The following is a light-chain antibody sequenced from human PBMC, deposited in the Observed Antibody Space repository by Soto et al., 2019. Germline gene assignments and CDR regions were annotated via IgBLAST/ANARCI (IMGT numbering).Light chain of an antibody. CDR3: SSYTTTTRL. J-gene: IGLJ3*02. CDR1: SSDIGSNNY. Sequence: QSALTQPASVSGSPGQSITISCTGNSSDIGSNNYVSWFQQRPGKAPTLIIYEVSNRPSGVSTHFSGSKSGNTASLTISGLLPEDEAEYYCSSYTTTTRLFGGGTKVTVL. CDR2: EVS. V-gene: IGLV2-14*01.